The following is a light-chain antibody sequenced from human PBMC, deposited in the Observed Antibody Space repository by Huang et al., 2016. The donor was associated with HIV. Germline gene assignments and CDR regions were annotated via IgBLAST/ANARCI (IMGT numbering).Light chain of an antibody. Sequence: DIQMTQYPSSLSASVGDRVTITCRASQDISNYLNWYQQKPGKAPKLLIYDASNLETGVSSRFSGSGSGTDFTFTISSLQPEDIATYYCQHYDNLRTFGQGTKVEIK. CDR2: DAS. CDR1: QDISNY. V-gene: IGKV1-33*01. J-gene: IGKJ1*01. CDR3: QHYDNLRT.